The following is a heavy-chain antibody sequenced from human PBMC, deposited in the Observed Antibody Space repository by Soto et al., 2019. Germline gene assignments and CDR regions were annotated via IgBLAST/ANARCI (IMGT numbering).Heavy chain of an antibody. CDR2: ISAST. Sequence: EMQLLESGGGLVQAGGSLRLSCAASGFTVSSYALNWVRQAPGKGLEWVSGISASTYYADSVKGRFTISRDTSKNTLYLQMKCLRAEDTAIYFCAIRMYSTRWYYLDYWGQGTLVTVSS. CDR3: AIRMYSTRWYYLDY. CDR1: GFTVSSYA. D-gene: IGHD6-13*01. J-gene: IGHJ4*02. V-gene: IGHV3-23*01.